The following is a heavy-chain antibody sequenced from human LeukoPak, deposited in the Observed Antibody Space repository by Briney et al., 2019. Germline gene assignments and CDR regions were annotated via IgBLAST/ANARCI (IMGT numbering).Heavy chain of an antibody. Sequence: TLSLTCTVSGGSISSYYWSWIRQPPGKALEWLALIYWDDDKRYSPSLKTRLTITKDTSKNQVVLTMTNMDPVDTATYYCAHRPRERHFDYWGQGTVVTVSS. D-gene: IGHD1-26*01. CDR2: IYWDDDK. CDR3: AHRPRERHFDY. CDR1: GGSISSYYW. J-gene: IGHJ4*02. V-gene: IGHV2-5*08.